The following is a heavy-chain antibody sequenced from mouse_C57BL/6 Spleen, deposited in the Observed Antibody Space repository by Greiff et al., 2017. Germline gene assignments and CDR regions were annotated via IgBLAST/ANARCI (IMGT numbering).Heavy chain of an antibody. V-gene: IGHV1-26*01. D-gene: IGHD2-4*01. J-gene: IGHJ2*01. CDR2: INPNNGGT. Sequence: EVQLQQSGPELVKPGASVKISCKASGYTFTDYYMNWVKQSPGKSLEWIGDINPNNGGTSYNQKFKGKATLTVDKSSSTAYMELRSLTSEDSAVYYCASPYDYDLGGFDYWGQGTTLTVSS. CDR3: ASPYDYDLGGFDY. CDR1: GYTFTDYY.